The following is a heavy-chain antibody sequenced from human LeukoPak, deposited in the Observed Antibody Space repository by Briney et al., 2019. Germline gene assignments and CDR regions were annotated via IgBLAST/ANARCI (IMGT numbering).Heavy chain of an antibody. J-gene: IGHJ4*02. CDR1: GGTFSSYA. CDR3: ARLTGRNDY. D-gene: IGHD7-27*01. Sequence: GASVKASCKASGGTFSSYAISWVRQAPGQGLEWMGRIIPILGIANYAQKFQGRVTITADKSTSTAYMELSSLRSEDTAVYYCARLTGRNDYWGQGTLVTVSS. CDR2: IIPILGIA. V-gene: IGHV1-69*04.